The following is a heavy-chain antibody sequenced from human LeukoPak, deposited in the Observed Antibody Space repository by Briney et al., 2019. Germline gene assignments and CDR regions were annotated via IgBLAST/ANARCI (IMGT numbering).Heavy chain of an antibody. CDR3: ARGGYSGYINYGMDV. Sequence: SETLSLTCTVSGGSISAGGYDWSWIGQPPGKGLEWIGYIYYSGTPYYNPSLKSRVTISVDTSKNQFSLKLSSVTAADTAVYYGARGGYSGYINYGMDVWGKGTTVTVSS. CDR1: GGSISAGGYD. V-gene: IGHV4-31*03. CDR2: IYYSGTP. D-gene: IGHD5-12*01. J-gene: IGHJ6*04.